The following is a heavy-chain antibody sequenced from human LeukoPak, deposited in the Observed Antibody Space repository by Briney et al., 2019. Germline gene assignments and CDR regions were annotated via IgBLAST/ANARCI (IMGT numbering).Heavy chain of an antibody. D-gene: IGHD4-11*01. CDR1: GGTFSSYA. J-gene: IGHJ5*02. CDR3: AYSNSNWFDP. V-gene: IGHV1-69*13. Sequence: ASVKVSCKASGGTFSSYAISWVRQAPGQGLEWMGGIIPIFGTANYAQKFQGRVTITADESTSTAYMELSSLRSEDTAVYYCAYSNSNWFDPWGQGTLVTVSS. CDR2: IIPIFGTA.